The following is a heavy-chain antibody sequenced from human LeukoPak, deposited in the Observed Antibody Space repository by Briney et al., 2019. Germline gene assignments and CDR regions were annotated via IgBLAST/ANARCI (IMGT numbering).Heavy chain of an antibody. D-gene: IGHD2-15*01. V-gene: IGHV1-46*01. CDR1: GYSFTNYY. J-gene: IGHJ4*02. CDR2: INPTGGAA. Sequence: GASVKVSCKASGYSFTNYYMHWVRQAPGQGLEWMGIINPTGGAASYAQRFQGRVTMTRDTSIITAYLELSTLRSDDTAVYYCARAYCSGGRCYSPPDYWGQGTLVTVSS. CDR3: ARAYCSGGRCYSPPDY.